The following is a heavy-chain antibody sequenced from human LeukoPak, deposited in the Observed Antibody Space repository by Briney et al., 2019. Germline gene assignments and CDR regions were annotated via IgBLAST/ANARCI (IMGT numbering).Heavy chain of an antibody. CDR1: GFTFDDYA. V-gene: IGHV3-9*01. CDR3: ARYTSASGVFGELEHNWFDP. CDR2: ISWNSGSI. Sequence: GGSLRLSCAASGFTFDDYAMHWVRQAPGKGLEWVSGISWNSGSIGYADSVKGRFTISRDNAKNTLYLQMNSLRAEDTAVYYCARYTSASGVFGELEHNWFDPWGQGTLVTVSS. D-gene: IGHD3-10*01. J-gene: IGHJ5*02.